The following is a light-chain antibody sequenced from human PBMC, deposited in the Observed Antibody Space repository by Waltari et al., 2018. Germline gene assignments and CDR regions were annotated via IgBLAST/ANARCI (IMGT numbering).Light chain of an antibody. Sequence: DIQITQSPSTLSASVGDRVTLTCRASQSITRSLAWYQQKAGKAPKLQIYKASILESRVPSRVSGCGSGTEFTLTISRLQADDVESYYCHDYDSYSATLGRGTKVEI. CDR1: QSITRS. J-gene: IGKJ1*01. V-gene: IGKV1-5*03. CDR3: HDYDSYSAT. CDR2: KAS.